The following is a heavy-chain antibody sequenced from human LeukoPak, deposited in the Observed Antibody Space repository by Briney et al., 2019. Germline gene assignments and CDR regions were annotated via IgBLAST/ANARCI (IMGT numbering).Heavy chain of an antibody. CDR2: IFHSGTT. D-gene: IGHD4-17*01. V-gene: IGHV4-59*07. J-gene: IGHJ6*03. Sequence: SDSLSLTCNRSGDSISSDYWSWIRQTPGKGLEWIGFIFHSGTTDYNPSLQSRATISIDTSRKSFSLKLLSVTAADTAVYYCARTRPQDYGTSYMDVWGTGATVTVSS. CDR3: ARTRPQDYGTSYMDV. CDR1: GDSISSDY.